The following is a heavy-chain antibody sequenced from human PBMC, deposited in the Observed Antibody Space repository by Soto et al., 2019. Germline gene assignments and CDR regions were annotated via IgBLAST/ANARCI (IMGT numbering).Heavy chain of an antibody. CDR3: ARGYGSGSYPYYYYYHLDV. V-gene: IGHV1-8*01. J-gene: IGHJ6*03. D-gene: IGHD3-10*01. CDR2: MNPNSGNT. Sequence: ASVKVSCKASGYTFTSYDINWVRQATGQGLEWMGWMNPNSGNTGYAQKFQGRVTMTRNTSISTAYMELSSLRSEDTAVYYCARGYGSGSYPYYYYYHLDVWGKGTTVTVSS. CDR1: GYTFTSYD.